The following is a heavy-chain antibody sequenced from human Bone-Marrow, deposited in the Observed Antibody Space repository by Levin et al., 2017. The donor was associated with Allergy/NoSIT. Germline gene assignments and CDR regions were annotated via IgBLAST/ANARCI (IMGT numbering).Heavy chain of an antibody. CDR2: INPSGGST. J-gene: IGHJ4*02. Sequence: GESLKISCKASGYTFTSYYMHWVRQAPGQGLEWMGIINPSGGSTSYAQKFQGRVTMTRDTSTSTVYMELSSLRSEDTAVYYCAREGPRGSYAYWGQGTLVTVSS. CDR3: AREGPRGSYAY. V-gene: IGHV1-46*01. D-gene: IGHD1-26*01. CDR1: GYTFTSYY.